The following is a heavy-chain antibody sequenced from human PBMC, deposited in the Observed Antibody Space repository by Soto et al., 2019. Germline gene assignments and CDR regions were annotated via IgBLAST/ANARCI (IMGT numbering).Heavy chain of an antibody. V-gene: IGHV3-23*01. Sequence: EVQLLESGGGLVQPGGSLRLSCAASGFTFSSYAMSWVRQAPGKGLEWVSAISGGGGSTYYADSVKGRFTISRDNSKNTLYLQMNSLRAEDTAVYYCAKDDDFWSGYFDYWGQGTLVTVSS. J-gene: IGHJ4*02. CDR3: AKDDDFWSGYFDY. D-gene: IGHD3-3*01. CDR1: GFTFSSYA. CDR2: ISGGGGST.